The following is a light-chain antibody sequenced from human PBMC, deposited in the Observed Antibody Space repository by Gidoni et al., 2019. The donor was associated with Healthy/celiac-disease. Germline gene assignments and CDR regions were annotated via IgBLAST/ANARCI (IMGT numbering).Light chain of an antibody. CDR1: QSVSSSY. CDR2: GAS. CDR3: QQYGSSPPIT. J-gene: IGKJ5*01. V-gene: IGKV3-20*01. Sequence: ESVLTQSPGTLSWSPGERATLSCRASQSVSSSYLAWYQQKPGQAPRLLIYGASRRATGIPDRFSGSGSVTDFTLTISRLEPEDFAVYYCQQYGSSPPITFGQGTRLEIK.